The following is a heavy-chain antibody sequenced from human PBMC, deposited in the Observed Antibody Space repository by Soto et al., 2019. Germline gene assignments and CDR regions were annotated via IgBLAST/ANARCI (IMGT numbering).Heavy chain of an antibody. Sequence: QVQLVESGGGLVKPGGSRGFSCEASGFTLSDYYMSWIRQAPGKGLEWVSYISSSGSTIYYADSVKGRFTISRDNAKNSLYLQMNSLRAEDTAVYYCARGSGYDVYYYYGMDVWGQGTTVTVSS. D-gene: IGHD3-9*01. V-gene: IGHV3-11*01. CDR3: ARGSGYDVYYYYGMDV. J-gene: IGHJ6*02. CDR2: ISSSGSTI. CDR1: GFTLSDYY.